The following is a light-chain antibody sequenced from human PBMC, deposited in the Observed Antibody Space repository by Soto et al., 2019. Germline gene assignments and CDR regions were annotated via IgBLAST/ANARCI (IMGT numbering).Light chain of an antibody. Sequence: DIQMTQSPSTLSASVGDRVTITCRASQTINSRLAWYQQKPGKAPKLLIFDAFTLQSGVPSRFSGSGAGTELPLAFSSLQPDDAATYYCQQYNSYRTLGQGTKVEVK. CDR3: QQYNSYRT. V-gene: IGKV1-5*01. CDR1: QTINSR. CDR2: DAF. J-gene: IGKJ1*01.